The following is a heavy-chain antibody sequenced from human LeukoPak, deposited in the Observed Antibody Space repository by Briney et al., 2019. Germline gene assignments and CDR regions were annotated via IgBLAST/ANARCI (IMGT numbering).Heavy chain of an antibody. CDR2: INSDGSST. J-gene: IGHJ4*02. Sequence: GGSLRLSCAASGFTFSSYWMHWVRQAPGKGLVWVSRINSDGSSTSYADSVKGRFTISSDNAKNTLYLQMNSLRAEDTAVYYCARGGDGYNYVNWGQGTLVTVSS. V-gene: IGHV3-74*01. CDR1: GFTFSSYW. CDR3: ARGGDGYNYVN. D-gene: IGHD5-24*01.